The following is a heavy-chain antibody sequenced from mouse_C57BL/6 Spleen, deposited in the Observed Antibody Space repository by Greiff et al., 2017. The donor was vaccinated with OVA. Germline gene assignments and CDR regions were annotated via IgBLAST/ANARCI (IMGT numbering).Heavy chain of an antibody. CDR2: INPYNGGT. J-gene: IGHJ2*01. CDR3: ARFTMVTYYFDY. Sequence: EVQLQQSGPVLVKPGASVKMSCKASGYTFTDYYMNWVKQSHGKSLEWIGVINPYNGGTSYNQKFKGKATLTVDKSSSTAYMELNSLTSEDSAVYYCARFTMVTYYFDYWGQGTTLTVSS. D-gene: IGHD2-2*01. CDR1: GYTFTDYY. V-gene: IGHV1-19*01.